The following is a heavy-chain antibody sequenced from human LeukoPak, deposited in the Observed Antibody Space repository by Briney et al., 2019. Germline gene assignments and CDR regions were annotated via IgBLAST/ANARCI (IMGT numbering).Heavy chain of an antibody. CDR2: IYYSGST. CDR1: GGSISSSSYY. V-gene: IGHV4-39*07. CDR3: ARLDTDMAYYFDY. D-gene: IGHD5-18*01. J-gene: IGHJ4*02. Sequence: SETLSLTCTVSGGSISSSSYYWGWIRQPPGKGLEWIGSIYYSGSTYYNPSLKSRVTISVDTSKNQFSLKLSPVTAADTAVYYCARLDTDMAYYFDYWGQGSLAAVCS.